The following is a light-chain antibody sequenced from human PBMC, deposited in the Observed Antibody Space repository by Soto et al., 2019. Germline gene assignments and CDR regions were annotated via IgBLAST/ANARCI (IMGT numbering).Light chain of an antibody. V-gene: IGKV3-11*01. CDR3: QHRFIWPVS. J-gene: IGKJ5*01. Sequence: EIVLTQSPATLSLSPGEIATLSFSASQSVSSSYLAWYQQKPGQAPRLLIYDASTRATGIPARFSGSGSGTDFTLTISSLEPEDFAVYYCQHRFIWPVSFGQGTRLEIK. CDR2: DAS. CDR1: QSVSSSY.